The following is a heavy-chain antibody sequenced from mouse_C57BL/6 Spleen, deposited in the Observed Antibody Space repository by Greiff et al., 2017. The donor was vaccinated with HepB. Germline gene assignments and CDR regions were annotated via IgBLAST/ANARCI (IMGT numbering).Heavy chain of an antibody. J-gene: IGHJ3*01. CDR1: GYTFTDYY. D-gene: IGHD2-2*01. V-gene: IGHV1-76*01. CDR2: IYPGSGNT. Sequence: QVQLQQSGAELVRPGASVKLSCKASGYTFTDYYINWVKQRPGQGLEWIARIYPGSGNTYYNEKFKGKATLTAEKSSSTAYMQLSSLTSEDSAVYFCARDHYGYDEWFAYWGQGTLVTVSA. CDR3: ARDHYGYDEWFAY.